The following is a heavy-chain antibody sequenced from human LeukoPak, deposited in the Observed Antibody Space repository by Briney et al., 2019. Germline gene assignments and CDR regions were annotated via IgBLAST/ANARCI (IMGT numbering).Heavy chain of an antibody. J-gene: IGHJ6*02. V-gene: IGHV3-74*01. CDR2: INSDGSST. CDR3: ARATSYSNYEMDV. D-gene: IGHD6-13*01. Sequence: GGSLRLSCAASGFTFSHYWMHWVRQVPGKGLVWVSRINSDGSSTTYADSVKGRFTISRDNARNTLYLQMNSLRAEDTAVHYCARATSYSNYEMDVWGQGTTVTVSS. CDR1: GFTFSHYW.